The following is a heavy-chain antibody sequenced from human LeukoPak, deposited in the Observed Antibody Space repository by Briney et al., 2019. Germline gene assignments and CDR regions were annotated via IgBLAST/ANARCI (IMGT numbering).Heavy chain of an antibody. CDR1: GFTFSSYE. J-gene: IGHJ5*02. CDR3: AKKYSTGLDP. D-gene: IGHD1-26*01. CDR2: ISGSGSNT. V-gene: IGHV3-23*01. Sequence: GGSLRLSCAASGFTFSSYEMNWVRQAPGKGLEWVSDISGSGSNTYYADSVKGRFTISRDNSKNTLYLQMNSLRVEDTAVYYCAKKYSTGLDPWGQGTLVTVSS.